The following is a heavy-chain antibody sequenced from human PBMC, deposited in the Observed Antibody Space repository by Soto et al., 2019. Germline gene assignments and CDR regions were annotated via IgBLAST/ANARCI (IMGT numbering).Heavy chain of an antibody. J-gene: IGHJ1*01. CDR2: VSAYDGRT. CDR3: ARETDWAYFPH. CDR1: GFTFNNYY. Sequence: QVQLVQSGAEVKKPGASVKVSCKASGFTFNNYYIHWVRQAPGQGLEWVGPVSAYDGRTGFAQKVQGRVTMTTDTSTSTAYMELRSLTSDDTAVYYCARETDWAYFPHWGQGTLVTVSS. V-gene: IGHV1-18*01. D-gene: IGHD3-9*01.